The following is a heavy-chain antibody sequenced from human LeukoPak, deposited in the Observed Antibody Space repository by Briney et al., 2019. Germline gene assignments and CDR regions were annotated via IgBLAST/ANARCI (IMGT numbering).Heavy chain of an antibody. J-gene: IGHJ4*02. D-gene: IGHD3-10*01. CDR2: VSDTGTT. V-gene: IGHV4-59*02. CDR3: ARGRGALDYFDY. CDR1: GGSVSSHS. Sequence: SETLSLTCSVSGGSVSSHSWSWIRQPPGKGLEWVGYVSDTGTTNYNPSLKSRVTISIDTSKNQFSLKVNSVTAADTAVYYCARGRGALDYFDYWGQGTLVTVSS.